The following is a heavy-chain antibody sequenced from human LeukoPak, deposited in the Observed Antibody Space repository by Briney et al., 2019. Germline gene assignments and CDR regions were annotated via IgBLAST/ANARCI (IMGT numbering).Heavy chain of an antibody. D-gene: IGHD3-3*01. J-gene: IGHJ6*03. Sequence: GGSLRLSCAASGFTFSSYAMTWVRQAPGKGLEWVSAISGSGGSTYYADSVKGRFTISRDNSKNTLYLQMNSLRAEDTAVYYCARGASYYDFWSGYYMHMDVWGKGTTVTVSS. CDR1: GFTFSSYA. CDR2: ISGSGGST. V-gene: IGHV3-23*01. CDR3: ARGASYYDFWSGYYMHMDV.